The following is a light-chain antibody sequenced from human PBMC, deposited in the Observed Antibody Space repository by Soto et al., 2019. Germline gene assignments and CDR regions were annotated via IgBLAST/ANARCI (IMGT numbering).Light chain of an antibody. CDR1: QAVSSW. CDR3: QQANSFPFT. V-gene: IGKV1-12*01. Sequence: DVQMTQSPSSVSASVGDRVTITCRASQAVSSWLAWYQQKPGKAPKLLIFASSSVESGVPSRFICGGSGTDFTLTISSLQPEDFATYYCQQANSFPFTFGPGTKVDIK. CDR2: ASS. J-gene: IGKJ3*01.